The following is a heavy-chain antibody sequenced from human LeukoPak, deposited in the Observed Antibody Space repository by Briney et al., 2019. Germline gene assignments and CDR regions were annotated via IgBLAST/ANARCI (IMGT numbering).Heavy chain of an antibody. CDR3: AREGEAAAYDAFDV. CDR2: IKQDGSEK. J-gene: IGHJ3*01. CDR1: GFSVSGYW. D-gene: IGHD2-2*01. V-gene: IGHV3-7*03. Sequence: PGGSLRLSCAVSGFSVSGYWMTWVRQAPGKGLEWVANIKQDGSEKNYVDSVKGRFTISRDNAKNSLYLQMNSLRAEDTGIYYCAREGEAAAYDAFDVWGLGTMVTVSS.